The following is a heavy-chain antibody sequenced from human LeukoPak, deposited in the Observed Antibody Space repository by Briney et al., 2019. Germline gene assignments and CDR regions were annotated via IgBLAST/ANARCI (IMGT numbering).Heavy chain of an antibody. CDR2: INPNSGGT. J-gene: IGHJ4*02. CDR1: GYTFTCYY. V-gene: IGHV1-2*06. D-gene: IGHD6-13*01. CDR3: ARGSGSSNDY. Sequence: GASVKVSCKASGYTFTCYYMHWVRQAPGLGLEWMGRINPNSGGTNYAQKFQGRVTMTRDTSNSTAYMELSRLRSDDTAVYYCARGSGSSNDYWGQGTLVTVSS.